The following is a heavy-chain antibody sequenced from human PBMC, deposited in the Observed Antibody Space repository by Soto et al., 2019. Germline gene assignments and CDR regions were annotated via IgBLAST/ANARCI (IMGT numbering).Heavy chain of an antibody. CDR1: GFIFSTYT. V-gene: IGHV3-30-3*01. Sequence: QVQLVESGGGVVQPGRSLRLSCAASGFIFSTYTMHWVRQAPGKGLEWLTVMSYDGSQKYYADSVKGRLTISGDNSKNTLYLQMTSLRAEDTAVYHCAIAKSSSWHNFDYWGQGTLVTVSS. J-gene: IGHJ4*02. CDR3: AIAKSSSWHNFDY. D-gene: IGHD6-13*01. CDR2: MSYDGSQK.